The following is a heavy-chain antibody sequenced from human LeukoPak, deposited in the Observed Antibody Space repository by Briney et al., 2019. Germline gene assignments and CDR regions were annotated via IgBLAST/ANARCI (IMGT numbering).Heavy chain of an antibody. CDR2: IYYSGST. J-gene: IGHJ6*02. CDR3: ARSWVQLYGRGMDV. Sequence: SETLSLTCTVSGGSISSYYWSWIRQPPGKGLEWIGYIYYSGSTNYNPSLKSRVTISVDTSKNQFSLKLSSVTAADTAVCYCARSWVQLYGRGMDVWGQGTTVTVSS. CDR1: GGSISSYY. V-gene: IGHV4-59*01. D-gene: IGHD5-18*01.